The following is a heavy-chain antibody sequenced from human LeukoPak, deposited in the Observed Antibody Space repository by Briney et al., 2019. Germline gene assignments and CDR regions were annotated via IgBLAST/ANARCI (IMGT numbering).Heavy chain of an antibody. CDR2: IKQDGSER. V-gene: IGHV3-7*05. CDR3: ARGGVVTISY. J-gene: IGHJ4*02. Sequence: GGSLRLSCAASGFSFSIYSMSWVRQAPGKGLEWVANIKQDGSERYYVDSVKGRLTISRDNAKNSLYLQMNGLRAEDTAVYYCARGGVVTISYWGQGTLVTVSS. CDR1: GFSFSIYS. D-gene: IGHD3-3*01.